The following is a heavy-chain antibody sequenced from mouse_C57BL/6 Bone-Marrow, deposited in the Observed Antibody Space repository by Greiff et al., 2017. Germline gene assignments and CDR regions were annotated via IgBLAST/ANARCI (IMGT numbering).Heavy chain of an antibody. V-gene: IGHV1-69*01. CDR1: GYTFTSYW. CDR2: IDPSDSYT. CDR3: ARSRTGRLAY. D-gene: IGHD4-1*01. Sequence: QVQLQQPGAELVMPGASVKLSCKASGYTFTSYWMHWVKQRPGQGLEWIGEIDPSDSYTNYNQKFKGKSTLTEDKSSSTAYMQLSSLTSEDSAVYYCARSRTGRLAYWGQGTLVTVSA. J-gene: IGHJ3*01.